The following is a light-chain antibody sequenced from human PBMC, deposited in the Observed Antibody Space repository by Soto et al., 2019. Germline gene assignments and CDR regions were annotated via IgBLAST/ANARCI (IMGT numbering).Light chain of an antibody. CDR2: RND. Sequence: QPVLTQPPSASGTPGQRVTISCSGSSSNIGSNYVYWYQQFPGSAPKLLIYRNDQRPSGVPDRFSGSKSGTSASLAISGPRSVDEADYYCAAWDDSLSAVVFGGGTKLTVL. J-gene: IGLJ2*01. CDR3: AAWDDSLSAVV. CDR1: SSNIGSNY. V-gene: IGLV1-47*01.